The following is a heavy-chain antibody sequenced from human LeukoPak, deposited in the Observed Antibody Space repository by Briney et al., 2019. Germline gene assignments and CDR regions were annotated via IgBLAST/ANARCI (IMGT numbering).Heavy chain of an antibody. J-gene: IGHJ3*02. CDR3: ARGGPRFVTMIVVDYAFDI. CDR1: GGTFSKYT. CDR2: INPNSGGT. V-gene: IGHV1-2*04. D-gene: IGHD3-22*01. Sequence: ASVKVSCKASGGTFSKYTISWVRQRPGQGLEWMGWINPNSGGTNYAQKFQGWVTMTRDTSISTAYMELSRLRSDDTAVYYCARGGPRFVTMIVVDYAFDIWGQGTMVTVSS.